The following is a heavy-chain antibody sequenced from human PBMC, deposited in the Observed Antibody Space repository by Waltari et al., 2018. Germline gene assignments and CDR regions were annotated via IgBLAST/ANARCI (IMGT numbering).Heavy chain of an antibody. CDR3: ARERGLRFLEWLFGY. D-gene: IGHD3-3*01. CDR1: GFTFSSYA. V-gene: IGHV3-30*01. J-gene: IGHJ4*02. Sequence: QVQLVESGGGVVQPGRSLRLSCAASGFTFSSYAMHWVRQAPGKGLEWVAVISYDGSNKYDADSVKGRFTISRDNSKNTLYLQMNSLRAEDTAVYYCARERGLRFLEWLFGYWGQGTLVTVSS. CDR2: ISYDGSNK.